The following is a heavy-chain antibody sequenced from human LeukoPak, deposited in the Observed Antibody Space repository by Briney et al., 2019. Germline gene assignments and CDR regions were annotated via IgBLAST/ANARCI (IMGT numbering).Heavy chain of an antibody. D-gene: IGHD3-22*01. CDR1: GFTSYIYA. J-gene: IGHJ4*02. V-gene: IGHV3-23*01. Sequence: PGGSLRLSCVVSGFTSYIYAMNWVRQAPGKGLEWVSSISGYGESTSYADSVKGRFTISRDNSNNTLYLQMNSLRVEDTAVYFCATRLVAVMFWGQGTLVTVSS. CDR2: ISGYGEST. CDR3: ATRLVAVMF.